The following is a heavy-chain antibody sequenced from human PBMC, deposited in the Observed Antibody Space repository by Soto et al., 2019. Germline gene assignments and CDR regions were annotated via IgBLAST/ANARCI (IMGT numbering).Heavy chain of an antibody. V-gene: IGHV3-30*18. J-gene: IGHJ6*02. Sequence: QVQLVESGGGVVKPGRSLRLSCAASGFTFSSYGMHWVRQAPGKGLEWVAVISYDGSNKYYEDSVKGRFTISRDNSKNTLYLQRNRLRAEDTDVYYCAKDRGMAVSNYYYGMDVWGQGTTVTVSS. CDR3: AKDRGMAVSNYYYGMDV. CDR2: ISYDGSNK. CDR1: GFTFSSYG. D-gene: IGHD6-19*01.